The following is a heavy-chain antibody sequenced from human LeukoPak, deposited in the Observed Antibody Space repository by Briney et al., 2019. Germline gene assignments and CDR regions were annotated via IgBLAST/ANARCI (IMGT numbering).Heavy chain of an antibody. J-gene: IGHJ4*02. CDR1: GYTFTGYY. CDR2: INPNSGGT. V-gene: IGHV1-2*02. CDR3: ARVSYDIVDY. Sequence: RASVKVSCKASGYTFTGYYMHWVRQAPGQGLEWMGWINPNSGGTNYAQKFQGRVTMTRDTSISTAHMELSRLRSDHTAVYYCARVSYDIVDYWGQGTLVTVSS. D-gene: IGHD3-9*01.